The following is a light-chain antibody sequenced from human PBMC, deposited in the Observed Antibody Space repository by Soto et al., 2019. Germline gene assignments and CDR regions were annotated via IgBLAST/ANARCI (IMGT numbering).Light chain of an antibody. J-gene: IGKJ3*01. CDR2: DAS. CDR3: QHSYSPPFT. CDR1: QSITNY. Sequence: DIQMTQSPSSLSASVGDRVTITCRASQSITNYLNWYQQKQGKAPKLLMYDASTLQSGVPSRFSGSGSGTDFTLTTSSLQPEDVATYYCQHSYSPPFTFGPGTKVDIK. V-gene: IGKV1-39*01.